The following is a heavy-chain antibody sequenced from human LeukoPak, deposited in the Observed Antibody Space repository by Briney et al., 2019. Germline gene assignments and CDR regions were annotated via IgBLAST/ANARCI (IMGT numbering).Heavy chain of an antibody. J-gene: IGHJ4*02. Sequence: PSETLSLTCTVSGGSISSSSYYWSWIRQPPGKGPERIGYIYYSGSTNYNPSLKSRVTISVDTSKNQFSLKLSSVTAADTAVYYCASGLVERVFDYWGQGTLVTVSS. V-gene: IGHV4-61*01. CDR3: ASGLVERVFDY. CDR1: GGSISSSSYY. CDR2: IYYSGST. D-gene: IGHD2-8*02.